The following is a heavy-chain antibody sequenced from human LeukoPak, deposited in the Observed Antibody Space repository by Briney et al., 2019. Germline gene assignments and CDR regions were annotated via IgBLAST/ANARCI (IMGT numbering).Heavy chain of an antibody. CDR3: ARKGRRVWSFDF. Sequence: PGGSLRLSCAASGFVFRNYFMSWVRQAPGKGLEWVASIKNDGSEIYYVDSVRGRFTISRDNAKNSLYLQMNSLRAEDTTVYYCARKGRRVWSFDFWGQGTLATVSS. CDR2: IKNDGSEI. CDR1: GFVFRNYF. V-gene: IGHV3-7*03. J-gene: IGHJ4*02. D-gene: IGHD3-3*01.